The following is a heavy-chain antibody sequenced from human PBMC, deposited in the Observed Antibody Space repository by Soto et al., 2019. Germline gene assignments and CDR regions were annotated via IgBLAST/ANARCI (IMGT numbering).Heavy chain of an antibody. D-gene: IGHD3-22*01. V-gene: IGHV3-33*01. CDR3: ARDSKDDISGSYAGFDY. Sequence: QVQLVESGGGVVQPGRSLRLSCAVSGFTFSSYGMNWVRQAPGKGLEWVAAIYYDGSNKYYADSVRGRFTISRNNFKNTLYLQLNSLRTEDTAVYYGARDSKDDISGSYAGFDYWGQGSLVTVSS. J-gene: IGHJ4*02. CDR2: IYYDGSNK. CDR1: GFTFSSYG.